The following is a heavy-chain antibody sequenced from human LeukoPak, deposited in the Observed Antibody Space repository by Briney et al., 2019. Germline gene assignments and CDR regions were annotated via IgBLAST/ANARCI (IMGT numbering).Heavy chain of an antibody. CDR1: GFTFSSYA. Sequence: GGSLRLSCAASGFTFSSYAMHWVRQAPGKGLEWVSSISNDGNYIYYADSVKGRFTISRDNAKNSLYLQMNSLRAEDTAVYYCAKDHDYGDSYSLGYWGQGTLVTVSS. CDR2: ISNDGNYI. V-gene: IGHV3-21*01. D-gene: IGHD4-17*01. CDR3: AKDHDYGDSYSLGY. J-gene: IGHJ4*02.